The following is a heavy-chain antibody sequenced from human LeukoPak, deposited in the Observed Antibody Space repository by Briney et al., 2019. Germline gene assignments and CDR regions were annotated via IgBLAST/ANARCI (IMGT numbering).Heavy chain of an antibody. Sequence: PGGSLRLPCAASGFTFSSYAMHWVRQAPGKGLEWVAVISYDGSNKYYADSVKGRFTISRDNSKNTLYLQMNSLRAEDTAVYYCARDVADSSGYYPDYWGQGTLVTVSS. D-gene: IGHD3-22*01. CDR1: GFTFSSYA. CDR3: ARDVADSSGYYPDY. V-gene: IGHV3-30*04. J-gene: IGHJ4*02. CDR2: ISYDGSNK.